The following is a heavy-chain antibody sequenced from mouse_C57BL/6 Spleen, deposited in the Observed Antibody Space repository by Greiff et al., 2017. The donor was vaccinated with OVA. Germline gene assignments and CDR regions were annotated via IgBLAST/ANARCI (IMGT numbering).Heavy chain of an antibody. Sequence: VKLVESGPELVKPGASVKISCKASGYAFSSSWMNWVKQRPGQGLEWIGRIYPGDGDTNYNGKFKGKATLTADKSSSTASMQLISLTSEDSAVYLCAQAWFAYWGQGTLVTVSA. J-gene: IGHJ3*01. CDR2: IYPGDGDT. CDR1: GYAFSSSW. V-gene: IGHV1-82*01. CDR3: AQAWFAY.